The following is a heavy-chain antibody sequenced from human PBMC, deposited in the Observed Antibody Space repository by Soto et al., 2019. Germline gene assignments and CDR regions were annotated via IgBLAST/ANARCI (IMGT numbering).Heavy chain of an antibody. D-gene: IGHD4-4*01. CDR2: IYYSGST. CDR3: ARDFSTVTHDYYYYYMDV. V-gene: IGHV4-59*01. J-gene: IGHJ6*03. Sequence: SETLSLTCTVSGGSISSYYWSWIRQPPGKGLEWIGYIYYSGSTNYNPSLKSRVTISVDTSKNQFSLKLSSVTAADTAVYYCARDFSTVTHDYYYYYMDVWGKGTTVTVSS. CDR1: GGSISSYY.